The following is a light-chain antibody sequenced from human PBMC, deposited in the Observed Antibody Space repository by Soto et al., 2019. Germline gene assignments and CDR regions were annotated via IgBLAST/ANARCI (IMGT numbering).Light chain of an antibody. J-gene: IGLJ1*01. CDR1: SSNIGSKT. CDR3: AAWDDSLNACV. CDR2: NNH. Sequence: QSVLTQAPSASGTPGQRVTISCSGSSSNIGSKTVNWYQQLPGMAPKLLIFNNHQRPSGVPVRFSGSKSGTSASLAISGLQSEDEADYYCAAWDDSLNACVFGAGTKVTVL. V-gene: IGLV1-44*01.